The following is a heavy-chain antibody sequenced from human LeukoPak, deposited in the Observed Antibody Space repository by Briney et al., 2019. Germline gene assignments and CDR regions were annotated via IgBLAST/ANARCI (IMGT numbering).Heavy chain of an antibody. J-gene: IGHJ4*02. CDR1: GFTFRSYA. D-gene: IGHD4-17*01. CDR2: ISAGADAT. CDR3: AKLTMVTTDFEY. V-gene: IGHV3-23*01. Sequence: GGSLRLSCAASGFTFRSYAMSWVRQAPGKGLEWVSSISAGADATWYADSVKGRFTISRDNSKNTLDLQMNSLRAEDTAVYYCAKLTMVTTDFEYWGQGTLVTVSS.